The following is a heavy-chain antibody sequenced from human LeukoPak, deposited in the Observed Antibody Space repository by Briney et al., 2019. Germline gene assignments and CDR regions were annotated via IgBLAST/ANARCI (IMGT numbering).Heavy chain of an antibody. J-gene: IGHJ4*02. Sequence: GGSLRLSCAASGFTFSSYSMNWVRQAPGKGLKWVSSISSSRSYIYYADSVKGRFTISRDNAKNSLYLQMNSLRAEDTAVYYCATRGYSYGRAIDYWGQGTLVTVSS. CDR3: ATRGYSYGRAIDY. D-gene: IGHD5-18*01. CDR2: ISSSRSYI. V-gene: IGHV3-21*01. CDR1: GFTFSSYS.